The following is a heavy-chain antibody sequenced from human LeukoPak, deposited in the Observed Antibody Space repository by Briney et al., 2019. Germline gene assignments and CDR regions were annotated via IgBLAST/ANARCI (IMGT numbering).Heavy chain of an antibody. D-gene: IGHD3-22*01. J-gene: IGHJ4*02. CDR1: GFTFSDYY. Sequence: GGSLRLSCAASGFTFSDYYMSWVRQAPGKGLEWVSAISGSGGSTYYADSVKGRFTISRDNSKNTLYLQMNSLRAEDTAVYYCAKREDDSSGYPDYWGQGTLVTVSS. CDR2: ISGSGGST. CDR3: AKREDDSSGYPDY. V-gene: IGHV3-23*01.